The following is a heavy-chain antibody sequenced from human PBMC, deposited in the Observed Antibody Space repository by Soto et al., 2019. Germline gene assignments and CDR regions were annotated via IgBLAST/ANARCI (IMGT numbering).Heavy chain of an antibody. V-gene: IGHV1-2*02. CDR1: GYTFTGYY. J-gene: IGHJ1*01. CDR3: AIEGSNPSKYFQH. Sequence: ASVKVSCKASGYTFTGYYMHWVRQAPGQGLDWMGWINPNSGGTKYAQKFQGRVTMTRDTSISTDYMELSRLRSDDTAVYYCAIEGSNPSKYFQHWGQGTLVTVSS. D-gene: IGHD6-6*01. CDR2: INPNSGGT.